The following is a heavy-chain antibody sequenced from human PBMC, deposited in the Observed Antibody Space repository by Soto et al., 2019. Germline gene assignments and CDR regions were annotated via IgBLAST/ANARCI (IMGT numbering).Heavy chain of an antibody. CDR1: GFTFSSYG. CDR3: ARGGVATIWGGGDY. Sequence: GGSLRLSCAASGFTFSSYGMHWVRQAPGKGLEWVAVIWYDGSNKYYADSVKGRFTISRDNSKNTLYLQMNSLRAEDGAVYYCARGGVATIWGGGDYWGQGTLVTVSS. CDR2: IWYDGSNK. D-gene: IGHD5-12*01. J-gene: IGHJ4*02. V-gene: IGHV3-33*01.